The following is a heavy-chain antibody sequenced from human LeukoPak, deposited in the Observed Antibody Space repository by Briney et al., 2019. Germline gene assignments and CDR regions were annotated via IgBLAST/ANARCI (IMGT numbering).Heavy chain of an antibody. D-gene: IGHD3-10*01. CDR3: ARDPSEGHGSGSYYIAYYYGMDV. J-gene: IGHJ6*02. V-gene: IGHV1-2*02. CDR1: GYTFTGYY. Sequence: GASVKVSCKASGYTFTGYYMHWVRQAPGQGLEWMGWINPNSGGTNYAQKFQGRVTMTRDTSISTAYMELSRLRSDDTAVYYCARDPSEGHGSGSYYIAYYYGMDVWGQGTTVTVSS. CDR2: INPNSGGT.